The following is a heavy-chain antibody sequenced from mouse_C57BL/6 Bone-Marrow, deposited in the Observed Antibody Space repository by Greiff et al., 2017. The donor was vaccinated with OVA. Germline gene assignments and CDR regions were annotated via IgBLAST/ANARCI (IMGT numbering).Heavy chain of an antibody. CDR1: GYTFTCYW. CDR3: ARTGRLLRRAPYWYIDV. D-gene: IGHD1-2*01. V-gene: IGHV1-64*01. J-gene: IGHJ1*03. Sequence: QVQLQQPGAELVKPGASVKLSCKASGYTFTCYWMHWVKQRHGQGLEWIGMIHPNRGSTNYNEKFKSKATLTVDKSYSTAYMQLSSLTSEDSAVYYCARTGRLLRRAPYWYIDVWGTGTTVTVSS. CDR2: IHPNRGST.